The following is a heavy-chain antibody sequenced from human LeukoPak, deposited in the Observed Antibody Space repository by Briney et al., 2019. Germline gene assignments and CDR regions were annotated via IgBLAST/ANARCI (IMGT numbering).Heavy chain of an antibody. Sequence: ASVKVSCKTSGYTFTSYGISWVRQAPGQGLEWMGWISVYNDNTIYAQKLQGRVTMTRDTSISTVYMELSRLRSDDTAVYYCARAHREIRYFDWSDAFDIWGQGTMVTVSS. CDR3: ARAHREIRYFDWSDAFDI. D-gene: IGHD3-9*01. J-gene: IGHJ3*02. CDR1: GYTFTSYG. CDR2: ISVYNDNT. V-gene: IGHV1-18*01.